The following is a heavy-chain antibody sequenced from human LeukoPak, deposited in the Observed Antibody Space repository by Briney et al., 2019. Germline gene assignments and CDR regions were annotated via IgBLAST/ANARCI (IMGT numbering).Heavy chain of an antibody. Sequence: GESLKISCKGSGYSFTSYWIGWVRQMPGKGLEWMGIIHPGDSDTRYSPSFQGQVTISADKSISTAYLQWSSLKASDTAMYYCARRPYYGSGSYSYYFDYWGQGTLVTVSS. D-gene: IGHD3-10*01. CDR2: IHPGDSDT. J-gene: IGHJ4*02. CDR3: ARRPYYGSGSYSYYFDY. CDR1: GYSFTSYW. V-gene: IGHV5-51*01.